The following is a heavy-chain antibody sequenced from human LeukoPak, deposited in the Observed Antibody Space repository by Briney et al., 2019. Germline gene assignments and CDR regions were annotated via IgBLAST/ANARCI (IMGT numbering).Heavy chain of an antibody. CDR3: ARRQGCSSTSCPPDY. J-gene: IGHJ4*02. V-gene: IGHV5-51*01. CDR1: GYSFNTYW. D-gene: IGHD2-2*01. Sequence: GESLEISCRDSGYSFNTYWIGWVRQMPGKGLEWMGIIYPGDSDTRYSPPFQGQVTMSADKSINTAYLQWSSLKASDTAMYYCARRQGCSSTSCPPDYWGQGTLVTVSS. CDR2: IYPGDSDT.